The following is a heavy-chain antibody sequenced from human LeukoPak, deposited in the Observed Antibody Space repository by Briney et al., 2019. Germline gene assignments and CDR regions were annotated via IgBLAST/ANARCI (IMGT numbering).Heavy chain of an antibody. J-gene: IGHJ4*02. CDR3: ARGASTYSDY. V-gene: IGHV3-74*01. CDR1: GFTFSDYW. CDR2: LTSDGRST. Sequence: GGSLRLSCAASGFTFSDYWMHWGRQAPGKGLVWASRLTSDGRSTSYADSVKGRFTMSRDNAKNTLFLQMNSLRDEDTAVYYCARGASTYSDYWGQGTPVTVSS.